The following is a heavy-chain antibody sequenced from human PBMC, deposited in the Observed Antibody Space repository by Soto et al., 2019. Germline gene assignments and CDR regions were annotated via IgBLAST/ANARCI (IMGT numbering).Heavy chain of an antibody. CDR2: ISSGTSYI. CDR1: GFTFSSYT. J-gene: IGHJ4*02. CDR3: ARSFGAMGAIDY. Sequence: EVQLVESGGGLVKPGGSLRLSCAASGFTFSSYTMHWVRQAPGKGLEWVSSISSGTSYIYYADSVKGRFTISRDNAKDSLYRQMNSLRAEDTAVYYCARSFGAMGAIDYWGQGTLVTVSS. V-gene: IGHV3-21*01. D-gene: IGHD5-18*01.